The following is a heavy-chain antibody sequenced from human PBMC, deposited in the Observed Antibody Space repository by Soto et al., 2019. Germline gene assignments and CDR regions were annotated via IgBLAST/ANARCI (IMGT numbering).Heavy chain of an antibody. CDR1: GYSFTSYW. Sequence: GESLKISCKGSGYSFTSYWIGWVRQMPGKGLEWMGIIYPGDSDTRYSPSFQGQVTISADKSISTAYLQWSSLKASDTAMYYCARHPSYYDFWSGYYTGAFDIWGQGTMVTVSS. D-gene: IGHD3-3*01. J-gene: IGHJ3*02. CDR3: ARHPSYYDFWSGYYTGAFDI. CDR2: IYPGDSDT. V-gene: IGHV5-51*01.